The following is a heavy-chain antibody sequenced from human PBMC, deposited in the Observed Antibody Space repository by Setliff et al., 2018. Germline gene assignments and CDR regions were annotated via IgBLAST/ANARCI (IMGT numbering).Heavy chain of an antibody. Sequence: SETLSLTCTVSGASLSSGSYYWSWIRQSAGKGLEWIGRIYTSGATTYSPSLKSRVSVSADTSKNLFSLRLKSVTAADTAVYYCAKEYVVNSFVSNSHQHYGLDVWGQGTKVTVSS. V-gene: IGHV4-61*02. J-gene: IGHJ6*02. D-gene: IGHD2-21*01. CDR1: GASLSSGSYY. CDR3: AKEYVVNSFVSNSHQHYGLDV. CDR2: IYTSGAT.